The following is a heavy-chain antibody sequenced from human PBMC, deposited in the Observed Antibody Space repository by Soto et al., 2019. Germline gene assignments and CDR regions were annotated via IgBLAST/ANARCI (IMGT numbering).Heavy chain of an antibody. V-gene: IGHV4-39*07. CDR3: ARTRGSAVYFYFYGLDV. D-gene: IGHD3-10*01. Sequence: LQESGPGLVKPSETLSLTCSISGGSINGNNYSWGWIRQPPGRGLEWIGNTYSRGGAYYDPSFKSPASISVDTSKSQVFLKLTSVTAADTARSYCARTRGSAVYFYFYGLDVWGHGTTVTVSS. CDR2: TYSRGGA. J-gene: IGHJ6*02. CDR1: GGSINGNNYS.